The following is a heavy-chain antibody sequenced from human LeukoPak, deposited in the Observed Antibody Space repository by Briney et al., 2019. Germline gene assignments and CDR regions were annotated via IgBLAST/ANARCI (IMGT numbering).Heavy chain of an antibody. CDR2: INHSGST. CDR1: GGSISSSSYY. Sequence: PSETLSLTCTVSGGSISSSSYYWGWIRQPPGKGLEWIGEINHSGSTNYKPSLKSRVTISLDTSKNQFSLKLSSVTAADTAVYFCARGRGREVLITTSRRSFWFDSWGQGTLVTVSS. V-gene: IGHV4-39*07. CDR3: ARGRGREVLITTSRRSFWFDS. D-gene: IGHD3-22*01. J-gene: IGHJ5*01.